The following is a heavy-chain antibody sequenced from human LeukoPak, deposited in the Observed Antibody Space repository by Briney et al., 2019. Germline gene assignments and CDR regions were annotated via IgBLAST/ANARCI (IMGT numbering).Heavy chain of an antibody. CDR2: IYPGDSDT. CDR1: GYSFTSYW. V-gene: IGHV5-51*01. Sequence: GESLKISCKGSGYSFTSYWIGWVRQMPGKGLEWMGIIYPGDSDTRYSPSFQGQVTISADKSISTAYLQWSSLKASDTAMYYCARAIVVVTATPVGWFDPWGQGTLVTASS. CDR3: ARAIVVVTATPVGWFDP. D-gene: IGHD2-21*02. J-gene: IGHJ5*02.